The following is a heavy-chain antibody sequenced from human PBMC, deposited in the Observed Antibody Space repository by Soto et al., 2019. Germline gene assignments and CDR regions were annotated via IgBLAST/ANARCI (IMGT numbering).Heavy chain of an antibody. V-gene: IGHV4-4*02. CDR3: ARLVYDTRLNYMYFDF. CDR1: GVSLTSGNW. J-gene: IGHJ4*02. D-gene: IGHD3-22*01. Sequence: SETLSLTCAVSGVSLTSGNWWTWVRRSPQRGLEYIGEIFHDGTANYYPSFERRVAMSVDTSRNQFSLKLTSVTAADTAVYFCARLVYDTRLNYMYFDFWGPGTLVTVSS. CDR2: IFHDGTA.